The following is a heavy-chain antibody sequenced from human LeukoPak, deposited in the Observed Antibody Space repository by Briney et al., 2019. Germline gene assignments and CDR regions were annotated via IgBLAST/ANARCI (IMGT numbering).Heavy chain of an antibody. CDR1: GFTFSRCT. J-gene: IGHJ6*02. CDR2: ISWNSGSI. CDR3: AKDAGSGSSSYYYYGMDV. Sequence: GGSLRLSCAASGFTFSRCTMHWVRQAPGKGLEWVSGISWNSGSIGYADSVKGRFTISRDNAKNSLYLQMNSLRAEDTALYYCAKDAGSGSSSYYYYGMDVWGQGTTVTVSS. V-gene: IGHV3-9*01. D-gene: IGHD3-10*01.